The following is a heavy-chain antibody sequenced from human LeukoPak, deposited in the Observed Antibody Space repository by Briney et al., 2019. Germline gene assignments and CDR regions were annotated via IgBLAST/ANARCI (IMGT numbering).Heavy chain of an antibody. CDR2: IITIFDTG. CDR1: VYTFSIYA. Sequence: SVKVSCKASVYTFSIYAISWVRHAPGQGLEWMGGIITIFDTGNYAQKFQGRLTITADESTSTAYMELSSLRSEDTAVYYCARTYYYDSSGYYFDYWGQGTLVTVSS. CDR3: ARTYYYDSSGYYFDY. D-gene: IGHD3-22*01. V-gene: IGHV1-69*13. J-gene: IGHJ4*02.